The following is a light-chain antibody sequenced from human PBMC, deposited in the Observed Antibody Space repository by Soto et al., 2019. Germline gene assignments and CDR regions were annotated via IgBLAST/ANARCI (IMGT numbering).Light chain of an antibody. CDR1: SGHSTFA. V-gene: IGLV4-69*01. CDR3: QTWGTGIRV. CDR2: VNSDGSH. J-gene: IGLJ2*01. Sequence: QLVLTQSPSASASLGASVKLTCTLSSGHSTFAIAWHQQQPEKGPRYLMKVNSDGSHTKGDRVPDRFSGSSSGAERYLTISSLQSEDEADYYCQTWGTGIRVFGGGTQLTVL.